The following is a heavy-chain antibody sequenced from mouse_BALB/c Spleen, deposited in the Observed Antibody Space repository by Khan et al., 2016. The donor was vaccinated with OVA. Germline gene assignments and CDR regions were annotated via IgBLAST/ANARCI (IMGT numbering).Heavy chain of an antibody. D-gene: IGHD1-1*01. CDR3: TRGGYGSFGY. J-gene: IGHJ3*01. CDR2: INPSSGYN. CDR1: GYIFTSYM. Sequence: QVQLKQSGAELARPGASVKMSCKASGYIFTSYMMHWVKQRPGQGLEWIGDINPSSGYNNYNQKFKDKATLTADKSSSTAYMQLSSLTSEDSAGYYCTRGGYGSFGYWGQGTLVTVSA. V-gene: IGHV1-4*01.